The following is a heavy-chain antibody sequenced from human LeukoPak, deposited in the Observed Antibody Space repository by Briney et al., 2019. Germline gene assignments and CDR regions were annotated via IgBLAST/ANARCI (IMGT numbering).Heavy chain of an antibody. CDR3: ARVLTDSRGWYHFDY. J-gene: IGHJ4*02. V-gene: IGHV3-48*02. CDR2: ITGTSSTI. Sequence: GGSLRLSCAASGFTFSTYTMNWVRQAPGKGLEWVSYITGTSSTIYYADSVKGRFTASRDNARNSLYLQMNSLRDEDTAVYYCARVLTDSRGWYHFDYWGQGTLVTVSS. CDR1: GFTFSTYT. D-gene: IGHD6-19*01.